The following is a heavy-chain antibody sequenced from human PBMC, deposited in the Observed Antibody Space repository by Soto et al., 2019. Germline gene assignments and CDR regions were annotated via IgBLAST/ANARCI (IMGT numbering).Heavy chain of an antibody. V-gene: IGHV3-30*18. CDR2: ISYDGSNK. J-gene: IGHJ6*02. D-gene: IGHD3-10*01. Sequence: QVQLVESGGGVVQPGRSLRLSCAASGFTFSSYGMHWVRQAPGKGLEWVAVISYDGSNKYYADSVKGRFTISRDNSKNTLYLQMNSLRAEDTAVYYCAKDQSLWFGEKLYYYYGMDVWGQGTTVTVSS. CDR1: GFTFSSYG. CDR3: AKDQSLWFGEKLYYYYGMDV.